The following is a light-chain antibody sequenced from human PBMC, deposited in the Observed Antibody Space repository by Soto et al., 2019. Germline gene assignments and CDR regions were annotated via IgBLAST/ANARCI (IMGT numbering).Light chain of an antibody. V-gene: IGLV2-14*01. J-gene: IGLJ1*01. CDR2: EVS. Sequence: QSVLTQPASVSGSPGQSITISCTGTSSDVGRYTFVSWYQQHPGKAPKLMMYEVSNRPSGVSNRFSGSKSGNTASLTISGLQAEDEADYYCSSYTSSSNYVFGSGTKVTVL. CDR3: SSYTSSSNYV. CDR1: SSDVGRYTF.